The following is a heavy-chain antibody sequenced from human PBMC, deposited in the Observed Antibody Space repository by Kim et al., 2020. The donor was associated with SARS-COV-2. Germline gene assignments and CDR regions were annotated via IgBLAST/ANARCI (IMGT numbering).Heavy chain of an antibody. CDR3: ARNPGMVRDPYFDY. V-gene: IGHV1-69*01. D-gene: IGHD3-10*01. J-gene: IGHJ4*02. Sequence: AQKFQGRVTITADESTSTADMELSSLRSEDTAVYYCARNPGMVRDPYFDYWGQGTLVTVSS.